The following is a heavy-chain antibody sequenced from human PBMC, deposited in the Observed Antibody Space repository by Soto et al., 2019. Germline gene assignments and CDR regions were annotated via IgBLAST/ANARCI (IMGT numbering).Heavy chain of an antibody. Sequence: PGESLKISCKGSGYNFTSYWIGWVRQMPGKGLEWMGIIDPGDSDTRYSPSFRGQVTISVDKSISTAYLQWSSLKASDTAMYYCARQGEMAIVNEGMDVWGQGTTVTVSS. CDR2: IDPGDSDT. V-gene: IGHV5-51*01. CDR3: ARQGEMAIVNEGMDV. CDR1: GYNFTSYW. J-gene: IGHJ6*02. D-gene: IGHD5-12*01.